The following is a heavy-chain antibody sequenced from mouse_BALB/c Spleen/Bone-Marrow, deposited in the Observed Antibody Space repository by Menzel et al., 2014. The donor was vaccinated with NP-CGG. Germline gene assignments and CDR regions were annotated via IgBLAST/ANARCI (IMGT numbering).Heavy chain of an antibody. D-gene: IGHD2-4*01. CDR3: ARDTVITTHWYFDV. J-gene: IGHJ1*01. V-gene: IGHV7-3*02. CDR1: GFTFXDYY. Sequence: EVKLMESGGGLGQPGGSLRLSCATSGFTFXDYYMSWVRQPPGKALEWLGFIRNKANGYTTEYSASVKGRFTISRDNSQSILYLQMNTLRAEDSATYYCARDTVITTHWYFDVWGAGTTVTVSS. CDR2: IRNKANGYTT.